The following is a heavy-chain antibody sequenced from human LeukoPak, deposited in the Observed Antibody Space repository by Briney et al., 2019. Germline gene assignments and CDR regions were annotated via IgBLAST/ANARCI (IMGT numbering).Heavy chain of an antibody. D-gene: IGHD3-22*01. V-gene: IGHV4-39*01. CDR2: IYYSGST. CDR1: GGSFSGSSYY. CDR3: ARTVITISPEAEDPGAFDI. J-gene: IGHJ3*02. Sequence: SETLSLTCTVSGGSFSGSSYYWGWIRQPPGKGLEWIGSIYYSGSTYYNPSLKSRVTISVDTSKNQFSLKLSSVTAADTAVYYCARTVITISPEAEDPGAFDIWGQGTMVTVSS.